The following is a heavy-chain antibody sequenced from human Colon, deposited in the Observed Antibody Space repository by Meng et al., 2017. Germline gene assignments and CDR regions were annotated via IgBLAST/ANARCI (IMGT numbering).Heavy chain of an antibody. D-gene: IGHD1-26*01. Sequence: QGALGESGPGLVRPAGTLSLTCAVSSGSISSSDWWSWVRLSPGKGLEWIGEFSHSGTTNYSPSLKSRSTISVDKSKSQFSLKLSSVTAADTAVYYCARNGKWGFDYWGQGTLVTVSS. V-gene: IGHV4-4*02. CDR3: ARNGKWGFDY. J-gene: IGHJ4*02. CDR1: SGSISSSDW. CDR2: FSHSGTT.